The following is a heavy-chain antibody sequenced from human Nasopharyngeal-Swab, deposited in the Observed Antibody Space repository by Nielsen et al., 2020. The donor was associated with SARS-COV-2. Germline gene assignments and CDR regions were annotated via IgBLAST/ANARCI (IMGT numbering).Heavy chain of an antibody. CDR3: ARDRNTVKGDY. CDR2: IKQDGSEK. D-gene: IGHD4-17*01. V-gene: IGHV3-7*05. CDR1: GFTFSSYW. J-gene: IGHJ4*02. Sequence: GESLKISCAAPGFTFSSYWMSWVRQAPGKGLEWVANIKQDGSEKYYVDSVKGRFTISRDNAKNSLYLQMNSLRAEDTAVYYCARDRNTVKGDYWGQGTLVTVSS.